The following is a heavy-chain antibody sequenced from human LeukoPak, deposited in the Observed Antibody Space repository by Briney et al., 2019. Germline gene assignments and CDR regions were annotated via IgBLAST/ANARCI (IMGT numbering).Heavy chain of an antibody. D-gene: IGHD5-12*01. CDR1: GGTFSSYA. J-gene: IGHJ6*04. CDR2: IIPIFGTA. CDR3: ASSGYDLGNYYYYYYGMDV. Sequence: ASVKVSCKASGGTFSSYAISWVRQAPGQGLEGMGGIIPIFGTANYAQKFQGRVTITADESTSTAYMELSSLRSEDTAVYHCASSGYDLGNYYYYYYGMDVWGKGATVTVSS. V-gene: IGHV1-69*01.